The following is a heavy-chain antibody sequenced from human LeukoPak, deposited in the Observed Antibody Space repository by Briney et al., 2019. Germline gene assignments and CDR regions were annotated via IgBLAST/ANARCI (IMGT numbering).Heavy chain of an antibody. CDR3: ARGGYDYGLAGWFDP. V-gene: IGHV1-18*04. J-gene: IGHJ5*02. CDR1: GYTFTSYG. CDR2: ISAYNGNT. D-gene: IGHD4-17*01. Sequence: GASVKVSCKASGYTFTSYGISWVRQAPGQGLEWTGWISAYNGNTNYAQKLQGRVTMTTDTSTSTAYMELRSLRSDDTAVYYCARGGYDYGLAGWFDPWGQGTLVTVSS.